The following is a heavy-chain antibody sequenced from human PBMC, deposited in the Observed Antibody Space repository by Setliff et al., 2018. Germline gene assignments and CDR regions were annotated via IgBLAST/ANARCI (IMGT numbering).Heavy chain of an antibody. CDR2: IRYDGSFK. CDR1: GFDFSSTG. V-gene: IGHV3-30*02. D-gene: IGHD2-15*01. Sequence: PGGSLRLSCVASGFDFSSTGMHWVRQAPGKGLEWVALIRYDGSFKHYADSVKGRFTISRDNSKNTLYLQMNNLRAEDTAVHYCAKDTLGYCSGGSCYGDDYWGQGTLVTVSS. J-gene: IGHJ4*02. CDR3: AKDTLGYCSGGSCYGDDY.